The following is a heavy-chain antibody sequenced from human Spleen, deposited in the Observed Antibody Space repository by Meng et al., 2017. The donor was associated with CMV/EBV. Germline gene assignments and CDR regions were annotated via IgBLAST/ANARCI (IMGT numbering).Heavy chain of an antibody. CDR1: GYTFSAYY. CDR3: GRGRITIFGVAPDRVDV. J-gene: IGHJ6*02. CDR2: INPNSGDT. V-gene: IGHV1-2*02. D-gene: IGHD3-3*01. Sequence: ASVKVSCKASGYTFSAYYIHWVRQAPGQGLEWVGWINPNSGDTDYAQKFQGNVTMTRDTPINTVHMELNRLRSDDTAVYECGRGRITIFGVAPDRVDVWGQGTTVTVSS.